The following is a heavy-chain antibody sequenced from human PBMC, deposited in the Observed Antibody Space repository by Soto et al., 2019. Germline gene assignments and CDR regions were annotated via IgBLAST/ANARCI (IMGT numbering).Heavy chain of an antibody. CDR1: GFTFSSYA. CDR3: AKALSGSQYSYYGMDV. D-gene: IGHD1-26*01. CDR2: ISASGATT. J-gene: IGHJ6*02. Sequence: HPGGSLRLSCAASGFTFSSYAMSWVRQAPGKGLKWVSAISASGATTYHADSVKGRFTISRDNSKNTLYLQMNSLRAEDTAVYYCAKALSGSQYSYYGMDVWGQGTTVTVSS. V-gene: IGHV3-23*01.